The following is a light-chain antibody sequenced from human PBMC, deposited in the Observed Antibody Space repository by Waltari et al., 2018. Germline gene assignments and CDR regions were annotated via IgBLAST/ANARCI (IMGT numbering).Light chain of an antibody. CDR2: LDS. J-gene: IGLJ3*02. CDR3: HVWDANTVM. V-gene: IGLV3-21*02. Sequence: SSVLTQAPSVSVAPGQTATVTCGGDNIGCRSVHWYQQKPGRAPVLVVYLDSDRPSGIPERFSGSKSGNAATLTISRVEAGDEADYYCHVWDANTVMFGGGTKLTVL. CDR1: NIGCRS.